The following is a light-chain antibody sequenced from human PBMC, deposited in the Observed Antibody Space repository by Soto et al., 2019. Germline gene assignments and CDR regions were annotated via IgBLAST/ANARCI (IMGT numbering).Light chain of an antibody. V-gene: IGLV2-14*03. CDR3: ISYTDRQSYL. J-gene: IGLJ1*01. CDR1: SSDIGSYNH. Sequence: QSALAQPASVSGSPGQSITISCSGTSSDIGSYNHVAWYQQFPGKSPKLMIYAVSDRPPGVSVRFSGSKSGITASLTISGLQTEDEADYYCISYTDRQSYLFGTGTKV. CDR2: AVS.